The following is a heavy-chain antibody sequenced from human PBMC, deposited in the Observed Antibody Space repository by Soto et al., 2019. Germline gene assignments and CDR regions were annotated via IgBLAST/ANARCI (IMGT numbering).Heavy chain of an antibody. J-gene: IGHJ5*02. CDR1: GYTFTGYY. D-gene: IGHD3-10*01. V-gene: IGHV1-2*02. Sequence: QVQLVQSGAEVKKPGASVKVSCKASGYTFTGYYMHWVRQAPGQGLEWMGWINPNSGGTNYAQKFQGRVTMTRDTSISTAYMELSRLRSDDTAVYYCSRALPYYASGTSRGFDPWGQGTLVTVSS. CDR2: INPNSGGT. CDR3: SRALPYYASGTSRGFDP.